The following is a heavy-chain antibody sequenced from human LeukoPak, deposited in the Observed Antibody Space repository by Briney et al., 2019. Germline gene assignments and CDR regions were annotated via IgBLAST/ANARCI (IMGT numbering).Heavy chain of an antibody. CDR2: INWNGGST. V-gene: IGHV3-20*04. D-gene: IGHD2-15*01. Sequence: SGGSLRLSCAASGFTFDDYGMSWVRPAPGKGLEWVSGINWNGGSTGYADSVKGRFTISRDNAKNSLYLQMNSLRAEDTALYYCARVSRSGDYGVTFDYWGQGTLVTVSS. CDR3: ARVSRSGDYGVTFDY. CDR1: GFTFDDYG. J-gene: IGHJ4*02.